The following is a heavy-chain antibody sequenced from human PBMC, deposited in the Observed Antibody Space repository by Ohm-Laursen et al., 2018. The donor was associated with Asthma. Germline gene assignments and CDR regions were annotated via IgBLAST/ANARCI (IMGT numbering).Heavy chain of an antibody. CDR2: INTGTGDT. CDR1: GHTFTSYT. V-gene: IGHV1-3*04. CDR3: ASSKGYGDYQSLDY. D-gene: IGHD4-17*01. J-gene: IGHJ4*02. Sequence: AASVKVSCKASGHTFTSYTMQWVRQAPGQRLEWMGWINTGTGDTYYSQKFQGRVTITTDTSATTAFLELGSLRYEDTAVYYCASSKGYGDYQSLDYWGQGTLVTVSS.